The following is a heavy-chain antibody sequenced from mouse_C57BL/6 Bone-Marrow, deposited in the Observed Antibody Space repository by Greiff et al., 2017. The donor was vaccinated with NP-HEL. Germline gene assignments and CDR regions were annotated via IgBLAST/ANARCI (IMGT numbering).Heavy chain of an antibody. CDR1: GYTFTTYP. CDR3: ARSGNSYYYAMDY. Sequence: VQLQESGAELVKPGASVKMSCKASGYTFTTYPIEWMKQNHGKSLEWIGNFHPYNDDTKYNEKFKGKATLTVEKSSSTVYLELSRLTSDDSAVYYCARSGNSYYYAMDYWGQGTSVTVSS. V-gene: IGHV1-47*01. CDR2: FHPYNDDT. J-gene: IGHJ4*01. D-gene: IGHD1-3*01.